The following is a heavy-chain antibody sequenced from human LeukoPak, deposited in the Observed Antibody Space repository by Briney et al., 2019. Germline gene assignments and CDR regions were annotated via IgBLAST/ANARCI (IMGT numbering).Heavy chain of an antibody. V-gene: IGHV1-69*05. J-gene: IGHJ5*02. Sequence: SVTVSCKASGGTFSSYAISWVRQAPGQGLEWMGGYIPIFGTANYAQKFQGRVTITTDESTSTVYMELSTLRSEDTAVYYCARRTGTTLNNWFDPWGQGTLVTVSS. CDR2: YIPIFGTA. CDR1: GGTFSSYA. D-gene: IGHD1-7*01. CDR3: ARRTGTTLNNWFDP.